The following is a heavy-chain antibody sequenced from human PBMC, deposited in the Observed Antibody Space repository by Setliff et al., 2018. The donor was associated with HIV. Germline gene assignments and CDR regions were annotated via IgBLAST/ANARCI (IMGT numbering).Heavy chain of an antibody. D-gene: IGHD3-3*01. V-gene: IGHV3-33*01. Sequence: PGGSLRLSCAASGFTFSNYGMHWVRQAPGKGPEWVALIWYDGINKYYGDSVKGRFTISRDNSKNTLYLQMNSLRVEDTAVYYCARGGPLEWSYYPRPNWFDPWGQGTLVTVSS. J-gene: IGHJ5*02. CDR3: ARGGPLEWSYYPRPNWFDP. CDR1: GFTFSNYG. CDR2: IWYDGINK.